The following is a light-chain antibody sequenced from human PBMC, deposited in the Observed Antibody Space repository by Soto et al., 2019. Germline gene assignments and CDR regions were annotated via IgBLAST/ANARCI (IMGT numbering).Light chain of an antibody. V-gene: IGLV2-14*01. CDR3: TSYSSSSTFYV. CDR1: SSDIGGYYY. CDR2: QVT. Sequence: QSVLTQPASVSGSPGQSNTISCTGTSSDIGGYYYVSWYQHHPGKAPKLIIYQVTNRPSGVSHRFSGSKSGNTASLTISGLQAEDEADYYCTSYSSSSTFYVFGAGTKLTVL. J-gene: IGLJ1*01.